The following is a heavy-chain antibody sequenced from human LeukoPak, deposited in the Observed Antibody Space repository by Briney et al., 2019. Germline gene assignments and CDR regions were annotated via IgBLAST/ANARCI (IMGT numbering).Heavy chain of an antibody. D-gene: IGHD3-10*01. CDR2: INPNSGGT. V-gene: IGHV1-2*02. CDR3: ARFLLGSGSSFDY. Sequence: ASVKVSCKASGYTFTGYYMHWVRQAPGQGLEWMGWINPNSGGTNYAQKFQGRVTTTRDTSISTAYMELSRLRSDDTAVCYCARFLLGSGSSFDYWGQGTLVTVSS. CDR1: GYTFTGYY. J-gene: IGHJ4*02.